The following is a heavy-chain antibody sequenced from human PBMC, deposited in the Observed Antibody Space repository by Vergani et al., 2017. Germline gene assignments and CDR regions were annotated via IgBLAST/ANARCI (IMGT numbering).Heavy chain of an antibody. CDR2: LCPSGST. CDR3: ATGAGPVDI. V-gene: IGHV4-4*07. D-gene: IGHD7-27*01. CDR1: GAPISYLW. J-gene: IGHJ4*02. Sequence: QVQLQESGPGLVKTSETLSLTCSASGAPISYLWWRWLRQPSGKGREWIGRLCPSGSTNYKPSLNSRVTMSIDTSKNQFSLKLTSVTAADTAVYYCATGAGPVDIWGQGTLVTVSS.